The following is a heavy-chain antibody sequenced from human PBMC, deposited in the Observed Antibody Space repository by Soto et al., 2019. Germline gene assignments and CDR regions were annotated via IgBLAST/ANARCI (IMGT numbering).Heavy chain of an antibody. V-gene: IGHV3-53*01. D-gene: IGHD1-1*01. Sequence: DVQLVESGGGLIQPGESLRLSCAAFGLTISGKKYVAWVRQAPGTVLELVSALHDVDGSLYAESVKGRITTSSDSSKTTVYLQMNDLRPDDTAVYYCATWHEREPAYDVWRQGPTVTLSS. CDR3: ATWHEREPAYDV. J-gene: IGHJ3*01. CDR1: GLTISGKKY. CDR2: LHDVDGS.